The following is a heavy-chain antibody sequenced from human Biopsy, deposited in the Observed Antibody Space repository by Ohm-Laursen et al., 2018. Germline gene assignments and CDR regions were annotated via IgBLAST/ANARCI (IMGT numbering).Heavy chain of an antibody. CDR1: GDSVTKYY. CDR3: ARLYRLDDYWNDDPPDAFDV. D-gene: IGHD3-3*01. Sequence: GTLSLTCAVSGDSVTKYYWSWIRQPPGKGLEWIGHIYYSVMTNYNPSLQSRVSISVDTSRNQVSLTLSSVTAADTAVFFCARLYRLDDYWNDDPPDAFDVWGQGTRVTVSS. J-gene: IGHJ3*01. V-gene: IGHV4-59*02. CDR2: IYYSVMT.